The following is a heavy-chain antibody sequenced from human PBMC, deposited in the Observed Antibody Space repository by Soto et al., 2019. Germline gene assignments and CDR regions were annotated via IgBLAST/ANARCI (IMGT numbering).Heavy chain of an antibody. Sequence: GGSMRLSCAASGFTFSSYCMHWVRQAPGKGLEWVAVISYDGSNKYYADSVKGRFTISRDNSKNTLYLQMNSLRAEDTAVYYCAKDHRSGWYEPFDYWGQGTLVTVSS. CDR2: ISYDGSNK. CDR3: AKDHRSGWYEPFDY. CDR1: GFTFSSYC. D-gene: IGHD6-19*01. V-gene: IGHV3-30*18. J-gene: IGHJ4*02.